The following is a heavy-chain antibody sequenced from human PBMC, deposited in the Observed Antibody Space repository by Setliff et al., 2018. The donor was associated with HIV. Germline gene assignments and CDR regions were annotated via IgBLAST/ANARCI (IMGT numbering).Heavy chain of an antibody. CDR3: ATDPLAVAGTGFDP. D-gene: IGHD6-19*01. J-gene: IGHJ5*02. Sequence: GASVKVSCKASGYTFTDYYMHWVQQAPGKGLEWMGRVDPEDGETIYVEKFQGRVTITADTSTDTAYMELSSLRSEDTAVYYCATDPLAVAGTGFDPWGQGTLVTVSS. V-gene: IGHV1-69-2*01. CDR1: GYTFTDYY. CDR2: VDPEDGET.